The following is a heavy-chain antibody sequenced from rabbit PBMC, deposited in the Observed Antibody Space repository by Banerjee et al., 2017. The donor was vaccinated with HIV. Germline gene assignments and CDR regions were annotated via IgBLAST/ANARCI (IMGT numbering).Heavy chain of an antibody. V-gene: IGHV1S45*01. CDR1: GFSFSNKYV. J-gene: IGHJ4*01. CDR2: INTSSGNT. Sequence: QEQLEESGGDLVKPEGSLTLTCTASGFSFSNKYVMCWVRQAPGKGLEWIACINTSSGNTVYASWAKGRFTISRTSSTTVTLQMTSLTAADTATYFCARSDSVSDCFKLWGPGTLVTVS. CDR3: ARSDSVSDCFKL. D-gene: IGHD1-1*01.